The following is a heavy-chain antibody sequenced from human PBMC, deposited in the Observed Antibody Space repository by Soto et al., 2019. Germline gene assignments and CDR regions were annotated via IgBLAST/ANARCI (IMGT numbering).Heavy chain of an antibody. Sequence: GASVKVSCKASGYTFSAYYIHWVRQAPGQGLEWMGWINPNSRGTKYAENFQGRVTLTRDTSISTAYMELSRLRSDDSAVYFCTRDPPNRDYYGMDVWGQGTTVTVPS. J-gene: IGHJ6*02. CDR3: TRDPPNRDYYGMDV. V-gene: IGHV1-2*02. CDR1: GYTFSAYY. CDR2: INPNSRGT.